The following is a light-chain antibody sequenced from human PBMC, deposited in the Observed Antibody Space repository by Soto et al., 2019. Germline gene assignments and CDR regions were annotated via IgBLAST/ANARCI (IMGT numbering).Light chain of an antibody. CDR1: QNVFNN. CDR3: QQYGRSPFT. Sequence: EIVVTQSPVTLSVSPGETATLSCRASQNVFNNLAWYQVKPGQAPRLLIYGASTRATGIPVRFSGSGSGTDFTLTISSLQSEDFAVYYCQQYGRSPFTFGQGTKLQIK. J-gene: IGKJ2*01. V-gene: IGKV3-15*01. CDR2: GAS.